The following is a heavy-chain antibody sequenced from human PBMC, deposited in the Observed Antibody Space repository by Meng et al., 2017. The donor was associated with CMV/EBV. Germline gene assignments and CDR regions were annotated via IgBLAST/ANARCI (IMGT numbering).Heavy chain of an antibody. CDR2: IRYDGSNK. J-gene: IGHJ5*02. D-gene: IGHD5-24*01. CDR1: GFTFSSYG. Sequence: GGSLRLSCAASGFTFSSYGMHWVRQAPGKGLEWVAFIRYDGSNKYYADSVKGRFTISRDNAKNSLYLQMNSLRAEDTAVYYCARDKRFQGWFDPWGQGTLVTVSS. V-gene: IGHV3-30*02. CDR3: ARDKRFQGWFDP.